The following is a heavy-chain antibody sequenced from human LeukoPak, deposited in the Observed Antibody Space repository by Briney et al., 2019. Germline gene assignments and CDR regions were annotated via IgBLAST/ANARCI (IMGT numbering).Heavy chain of an antibody. V-gene: IGHV4-39*01. J-gene: IGHJ3*01. D-gene: IGHD2-15*01. CDR2: ICFSGST. Sequence: PSETLSLTCTVSGGSISSSSYYWVWIPQPPGKDLEWIGSICFSGSTYYNPSLDRRVTISVDPSKEQFFLTLSSVSAADTAVYYCARGVYCSGGSCYSVDAFDLWGQGTMVSVFS. CDR3: ARGVYCSGGSCYSVDAFDL. CDR1: GGSISSSSYY.